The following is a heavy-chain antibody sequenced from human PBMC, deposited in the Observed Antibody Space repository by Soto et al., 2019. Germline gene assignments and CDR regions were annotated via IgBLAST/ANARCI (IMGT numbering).Heavy chain of an antibody. CDR3: AREDTTQHSSASDY. J-gene: IGHJ4*02. D-gene: IGHD3-22*01. CDR1: GFTFSSYA. Sequence: LRLSCAASGFTFSSYAMHWVRQAPGKGLEWVAVILYDGSNEYYADSVKGRFTISRDNSENTLYLQMNSLRAEDTAVYYCAREDTTQHSSASDYWGQGTLVTVSS. CDR2: ILYDGSNE. V-gene: IGHV3-30-3*01.